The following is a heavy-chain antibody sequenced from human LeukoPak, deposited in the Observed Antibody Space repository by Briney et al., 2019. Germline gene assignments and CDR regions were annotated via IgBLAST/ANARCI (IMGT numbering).Heavy chain of an antibody. CDR1: GFTFSSSW. Sequence: GGSLRLSCAASGFTFSSSWMSWLRQAPGRGLEWVANIKNDGSDKYYVDSVKGRFTISRDNAKNSLYLQMNSLRAEDTAVYYCARVGRPQLELPWGMDYWGQGTLVTVSS. J-gene: IGHJ4*02. D-gene: IGHD1-1*01. V-gene: IGHV3-7*01. CDR3: ARVGRPQLELPWGMDY. CDR2: IKNDGSDK.